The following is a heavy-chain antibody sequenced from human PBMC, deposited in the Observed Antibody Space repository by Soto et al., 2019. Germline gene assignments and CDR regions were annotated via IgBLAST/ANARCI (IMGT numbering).Heavy chain of an antibody. Sequence: GESLKISCKGSGYTFTNYWIGWVRQMPGRGLEWMGITHPGYSETKYSPSFEGQVTISADRSTRTAYLHWSSLRASDAATYYCVRHRRTSVRDPMKYWGQGTLVAASS. CDR1: GYTFTNYW. J-gene: IGHJ4*02. CDR2: THPGYSET. V-gene: IGHV5-51*01. CDR3: VRHRRTSVRDPMKY. D-gene: IGHD3-22*01.